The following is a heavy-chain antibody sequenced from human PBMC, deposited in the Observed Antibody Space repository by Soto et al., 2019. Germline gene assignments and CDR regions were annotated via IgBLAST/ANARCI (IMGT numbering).Heavy chain of an antibody. CDR2: IHGGDSNT. CDR1: GYMFTSYW. J-gene: IGHJ4*02. Sequence: GESLKISCKGSGYMFTSYWIGWVRQMPGKGLEWMGIIHGGDSNTRYSPSFDGQVTISTDKSINTAYLQWSSLKASDTAMYYDARRITSSTGWDYWGQGTRVTVAS. D-gene: IGHD6-19*01. V-gene: IGHV5-51*01. CDR3: ARRITSSTGWDY.